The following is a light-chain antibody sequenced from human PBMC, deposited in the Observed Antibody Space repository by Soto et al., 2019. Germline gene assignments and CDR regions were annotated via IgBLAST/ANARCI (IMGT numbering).Light chain of an antibody. Sequence: DIQMTQSPTSLSASVGDRVTITCRASQGIGYNLAWYQQKPVKVPKVLIYTASTLHSGVPSRFSGSGSGTEFTLTLNSLQPEDVATYFCQKYDSVPWSFGQGTRVEI. CDR1: QGIGYN. CDR3: QKYDSVPWS. CDR2: TAS. V-gene: IGKV1-27*01. J-gene: IGKJ1*01.